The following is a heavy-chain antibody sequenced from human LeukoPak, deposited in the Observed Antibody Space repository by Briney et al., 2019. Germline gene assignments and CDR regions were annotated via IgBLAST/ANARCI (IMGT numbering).Heavy chain of an antibody. J-gene: IGHJ4*02. Sequence: SETLSLTCAVSGGSISSSNWWSWVRQPPGKGLEWIGGIYHSGSTNYNLSLKSRVTISVDKSKNQFSLKLSSVTAADTAVYYCASNGYSYGYALDYWGQGTLVTVSS. CDR1: GGSISSSNW. V-gene: IGHV4-4*02. CDR3: ASNGYSYGYALDY. CDR2: IYHSGST. D-gene: IGHD5-18*01.